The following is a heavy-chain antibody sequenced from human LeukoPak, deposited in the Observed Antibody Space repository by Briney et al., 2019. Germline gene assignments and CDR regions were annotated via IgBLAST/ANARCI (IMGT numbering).Heavy chain of an antibody. V-gene: IGHV4-4*07. D-gene: IGHD1-26*01. CDR2: IYTGGSTNSYTSGST. Sequence: PSETLSLTCTVSGDSISSYYWSWIRQPPGKGLEWLGHIYTGGSTNSYTSGSTDYNPSLKSRVTISLDRSKNQFSLKLSSVTAAETAVYYCAAFLSGTYWYFDYWGQGALVTVSS. J-gene: IGHJ4*02. CDR1: GDSISSYY. CDR3: AAFLSGTYWYFDY.